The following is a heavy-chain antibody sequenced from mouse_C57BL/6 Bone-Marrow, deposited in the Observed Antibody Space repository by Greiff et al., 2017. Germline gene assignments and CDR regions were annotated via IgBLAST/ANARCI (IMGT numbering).Heavy chain of an antibody. Sequence: EVQVVESGGGLVQPGGSLKLSCAASGFTFSDYYMYWVRQTPEERLEWVAYISNGGGSTYYPDTVKGRFTISRDNAKNTLYLQMSRLKSEDTAMYYCARPLSSGPAWFAYWGQGTLVTVSA. CDR1: GFTFSDYY. CDR2: ISNGGGST. CDR3: ARPLSSGPAWFAY. J-gene: IGHJ3*01. D-gene: IGHD3-2*02. V-gene: IGHV5-12*01.